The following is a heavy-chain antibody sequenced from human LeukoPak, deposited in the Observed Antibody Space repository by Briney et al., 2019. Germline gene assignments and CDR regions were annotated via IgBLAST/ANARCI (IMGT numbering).Heavy chain of an antibody. D-gene: IGHD6-13*01. CDR2: IRSDGSVK. Sequence: GGSLRLSCAASGFTFSGYGIHWVRQAPGKGLEWVAFIRSDGSVKYYADSVRGRFTISRDNSKNTLYLQMNSLRPEDTAVYYCAKDEAAAGVDFDYWGQGALVTVYS. J-gene: IGHJ4*02. V-gene: IGHV3-30*02. CDR1: GFTFSGYG. CDR3: AKDEAAAGVDFDY.